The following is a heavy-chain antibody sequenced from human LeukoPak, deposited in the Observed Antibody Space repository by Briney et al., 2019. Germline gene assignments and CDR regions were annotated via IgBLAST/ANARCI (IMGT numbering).Heavy chain of an antibody. J-gene: IGHJ4*02. CDR1: GYTFTGYY. CDR3: ARELGGGYETNSFDY. V-gene: IGHV1-2*02. Sequence: ASVKVSCKASGYTFTGYYMHWVRQAPGQGLEWMGWINPNSGGTNYAQKFQGRVTMTRDTSISTAYMELSRLRSDDTGVYYCARELGGGYETNSFDYWGQGTLVTVSS. CDR2: INPNSGGT. D-gene: IGHD1-26*01.